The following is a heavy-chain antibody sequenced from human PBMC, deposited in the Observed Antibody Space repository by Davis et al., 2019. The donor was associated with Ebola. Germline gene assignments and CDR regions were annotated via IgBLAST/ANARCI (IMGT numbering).Heavy chain of an antibody. CDR3: ARVVATTRYYYYYYGMDV. Sequence: MPSETLSLTCAVSGGSISSSNWWSWVRQPPGKGLEWIGEIYHSGSTNYNPSLKSRVTISVAKSKNQFSLKLSSVTAADTAVYYCARVVATTRYYYYYYGMDVWGQGTTVTVSS. CDR2: IYHSGST. J-gene: IGHJ6*02. CDR1: GGSISSSNW. V-gene: IGHV4-4*02. D-gene: IGHD5-12*01.